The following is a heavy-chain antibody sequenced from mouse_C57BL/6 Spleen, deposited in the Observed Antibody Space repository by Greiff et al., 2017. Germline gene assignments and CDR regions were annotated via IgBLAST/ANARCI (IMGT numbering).Heavy chain of an antibody. CDR2: IDPETGGT. Sequence: QVQLKESGAELVRPGASVTLSCKASGYTFTDYEMHWVKQTPVHGLEWIGAIDPETGGTAYNQKFKGKAILTADKSSSTAYMELRSLTSEDSAVYYGTRSPYYDGSSSYYFDYWGQGTTLTVSS. D-gene: IGHD1-1*01. J-gene: IGHJ2*01. CDR1: GYTFTDYE. V-gene: IGHV1-15*01. CDR3: TRSPYYDGSSSYYFDY.